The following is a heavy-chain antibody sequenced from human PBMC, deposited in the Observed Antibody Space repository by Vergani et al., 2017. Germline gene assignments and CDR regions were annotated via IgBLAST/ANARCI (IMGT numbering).Heavy chain of an antibody. CDR2: ITAYNGDP. J-gene: IGHJ4*02. CDR1: GYTFTAYG. D-gene: IGHD2/OR15-2a*01. V-gene: IGHV1-18*01. Sequence: QVQLVQSGAEVKKPGASVKVSCKASGYTFTAYGISWVRQAPGQGLEWLGWITAYNGDPKYTRRLQDRITLTTDPSTATVYVELRSLRSDDTAVYYCARDFAGECNSDRCYTGGLWGQGTLVTVS. CDR3: ARDFAGECNSDRCYTGGL.